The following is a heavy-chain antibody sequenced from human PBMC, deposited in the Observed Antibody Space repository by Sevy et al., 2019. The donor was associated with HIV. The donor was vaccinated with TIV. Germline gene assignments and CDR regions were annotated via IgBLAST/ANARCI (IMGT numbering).Heavy chain of an antibody. CDR3: AKKSGGYSYGFDYYYYMDV. CDR2: ISGSGGST. CDR1: GFTFSSYA. J-gene: IGHJ6*03. V-gene: IGHV3-23*01. D-gene: IGHD5-18*01. Sequence: GGSLRLSCAASGFTFSSYAMSWVRQAPGKGLEWVSAISGSGGSTYYADSVKGRFTISRDNSKNRLYLQMNSLRAEDTAVYYCAKKSGGYSYGFDYYYYMDVWGKGTTVTVSS.